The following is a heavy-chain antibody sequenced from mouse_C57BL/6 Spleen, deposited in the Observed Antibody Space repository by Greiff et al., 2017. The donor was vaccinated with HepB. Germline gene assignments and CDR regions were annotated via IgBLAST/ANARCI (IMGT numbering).Heavy chain of an antibody. CDR2: IHPNSGST. J-gene: IGHJ4*01. Sequence: QVQLQQPGAELVKPGASVKLSCKASGYTFTSYWMHWVKQRPGQGLEWIGMIHPNSGSTNYNEKFKSKATLTVDKSSSTAYMQLSSLTSEDAAVYYCAREGGSSGDYAMDYWGQGTSVTVSS. CDR3: AREGGSSGDYAMDY. CDR1: GYTFTSYW. D-gene: IGHD1-1*01. V-gene: IGHV1-64*01.